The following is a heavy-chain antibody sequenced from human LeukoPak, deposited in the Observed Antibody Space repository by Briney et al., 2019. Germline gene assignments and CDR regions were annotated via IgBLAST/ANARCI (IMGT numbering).Heavy chain of an antibody. J-gene: IGHJ3*02. CDR1: GGSISSYY. V-gene: IGHV4-59*01. CDR3: ARDSIGYCSGGSCPDAFDI. D-gene: IGHD2-15*01. CDR2: IYYSGST. Sequence: SETLSLTCTVSGGSISSYYWSWIRQPPGKGLEWIGYIYYSGSTNYNPSLKSRVTISVDTSKNQFSLKLSSVTAADTAVYYCARDSIGYCSGGSCPDAFDIWGQGTMVTVSS.